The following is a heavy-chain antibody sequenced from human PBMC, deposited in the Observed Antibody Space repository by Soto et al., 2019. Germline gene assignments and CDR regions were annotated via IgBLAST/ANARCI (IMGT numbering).Heavy chain of an antibody. Sequence: EVQLLESGGGLAQPGGSLRLSCAASGFTFSNHGMTWVRQAPGKGLEWVSSVSADGYTTYYADSVRGRLTISRDNSGDTLYVRMNNLTAEDTALYYCAREASVPSFGEFWFFDLWGRGTHVTVSS. D-gene: IGHD3-10*01. V-gene: IGHV3-23*01. CDR3: AREASVPSFGEFWFFDL. J-gene: IGHJ2*01. CDR1: GFTFSNHG. CDR2: VSADGYTT.